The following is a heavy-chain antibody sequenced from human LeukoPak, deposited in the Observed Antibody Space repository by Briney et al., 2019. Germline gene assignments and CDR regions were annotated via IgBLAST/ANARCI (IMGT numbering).Heavy chain of an antibody. V-gene: IGHV5-51*01. CDR1: GYSFTSYW. J-gene: IGHJ4*02. D-gene: IGHD3-10*01. Sequence: GESLKISCKGSGYSFTSYWIGWVRQMPGKGLEWMGIIYPGDSDTRYSPSFQGQVTISADKSISTAYLQWSSLKASDTAMYYCAILPSGSYHSVHFDYWGQGTLVTVSS. CDR3: AILPSGSYHSVHFDY. CDR2: IYPGDSDT.